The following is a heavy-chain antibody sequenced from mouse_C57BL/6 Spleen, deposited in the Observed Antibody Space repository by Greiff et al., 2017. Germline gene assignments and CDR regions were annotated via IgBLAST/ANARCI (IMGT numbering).Heavy chain of an antibody. CDR1: GYTFTSYW. V-gene: IGHV1-50*01. Sequence: QVQLQQPGAELVKPGASVKLSCKASGYTFTSYWMQWVKQRPGQGLEWIGEIDPSDSYTNYNQKFKGKATLTVDTSSSTAYMQLSSLTSEDSAVYYCARYRGYYVAMDYWGQGTSVTVSS. CDR3: ARYRGYYVAMDY. J-gene: IGHJ4*01. CDR2: IDPSDSYT. D-gene: IGHD2-3*01.